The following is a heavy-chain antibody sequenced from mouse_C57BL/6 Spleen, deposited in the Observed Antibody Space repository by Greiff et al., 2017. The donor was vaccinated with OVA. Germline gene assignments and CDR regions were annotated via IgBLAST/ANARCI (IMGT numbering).Heavy chain of an antibody. CDR1: GFTFSSYG. D-gene: IGHD4-1*02. J-gene: IGHJ3*01. CDR3: ARHVLQLSQFAY. V-gene: IGHV5-6*01. Sequence: EVQRVESGGDLVKPGGSLKLSCAASGFTFSSYGMSWVRQTPDKRLEWVATISSGGSYTYYPDSVKGRFTISRDNAKNTLYLQMSSLKSEDTAMYYCARHVLQLSQFAYWGQGTLVTVSA. CDR2: ISSGGSYT.